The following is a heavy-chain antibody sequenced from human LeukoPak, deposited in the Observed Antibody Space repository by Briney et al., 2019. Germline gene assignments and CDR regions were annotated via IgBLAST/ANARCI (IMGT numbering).Heavy chain of an antibody. CDR2: IYYSGST. D-gene: IGHD3-3*02. CDR3: ARDVPYGISGAGSAGY. Sequence: SETLSLTCTVSGDSISSSNYYWGWIRQPPGKGLEWIGSIYYSGSTYYNPSLKSRVTISVDTSKNQFSLKLSSVTAADTAVYYCARDVPYGISGAGSAGYWGQGTLVTVSS. V-gene: IGHV4-39*07. J-gene: IGHJ4*02. CDR1: GDSISSSNYY.